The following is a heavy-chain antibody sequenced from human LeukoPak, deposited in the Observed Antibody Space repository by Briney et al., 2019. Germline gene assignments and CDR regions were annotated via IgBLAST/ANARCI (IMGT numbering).Heavy chain of an antibody. Sequence: ASVKVSCKASGYTFTSYGISWVRQAPGQGLEWMGWINPNSGGTNYAQKFQGRVTMTRDTSISTAYMELSRLRSDDTAVYYCARDAYYYDSSGYRRVDAFDIWGQGTMVTVSS. CDR2: INPNSGGT. CDR1: GYTFTSYG. D-gene: IGHD3-22*01. CDR3: ARDAYYYDSSGYRRVDAFDI. J-gene: IGHJ3*02. V-gene: IGHV1-2*02.